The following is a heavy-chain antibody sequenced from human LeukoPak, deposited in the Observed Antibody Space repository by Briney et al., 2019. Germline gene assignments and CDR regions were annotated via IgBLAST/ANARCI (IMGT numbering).Heavy chain of an antibody. V-gene: IGHV4-4*07. CDR2: FHASGSI. Sequence: SETLSLTCSASGGSISNYYWSWIRQPAGTGLEWIGSFHASGSINYRPSLKSRVTMSVDTSKNQFSLKLSSVTAADTAVYYCARAIAGAYFDYWGQGTLVTVSS. CDR1: GGSISNYY. J-gene: IGHJ4*02. D-gene: IGHD6-13*01. CDR3: ARAIAGAYFDY.